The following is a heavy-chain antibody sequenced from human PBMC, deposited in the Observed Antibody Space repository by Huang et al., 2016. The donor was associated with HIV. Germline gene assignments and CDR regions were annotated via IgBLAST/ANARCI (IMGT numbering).Heavy chain of an antibody. J-gene: IGHJ4*02. Sequence: QVQLVQSGAEVKTPGASVKVSCRTSGYTFTNYGITWLRQAPGQGLEWMGWISVYNGNTNYAQKFQVRVTMTTDTSTNTAYMELRSLRSDDTAVYFCARDPVYESSGFMDFDYWGQGTLVTVSS. V-gene: IGHV1-18*04. CDR3: ARDPVYESSGFMDFDY. D-gene: IGHD3-22*01. CDR2: ISVYNGNT. CDR1: GYTFTNYG.